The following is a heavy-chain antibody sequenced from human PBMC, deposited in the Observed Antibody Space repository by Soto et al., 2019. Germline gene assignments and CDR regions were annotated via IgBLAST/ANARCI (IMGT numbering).Heavy chain of an antibody. V-gene: IGHV1-3*01. Sequence: ASVKVSCKASGYTFTCYAMHWVRQAPGQRLEWMAWINAGNGNTNYAQKFQERVTITRDMSTSTAYMELSSLRSEDTTVYYCAAGDYSGWYNDYYYGMDVWGQGTTVTVSS. J-gene: IGHJ6*02. CDR3: AAGDYSGWYNDYYYGMDV. D-gene: IGHD6-19*01. CDR2: INAGNGNT. CDR1: GYTFTCYA.